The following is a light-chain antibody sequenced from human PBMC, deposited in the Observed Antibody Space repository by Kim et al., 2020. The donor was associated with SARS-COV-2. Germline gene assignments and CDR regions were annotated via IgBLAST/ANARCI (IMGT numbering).Light chain of an antibody. Sequence: EIVLTPSPGTLSLSPGERATLSCRASQSISSSYLAGYQQKPGQAPRLLIYGASSRATDIPDRFSGSGSGTDFTLTISRLEPEDFALYYCQQYGSSPVTFGQGTKLE. CDR3: QQYGSSPVT. J-gene: IGKJ2*01. V-gene: IGKV3-20*01. CDR1: QSISSSY. CDR2: GAS.